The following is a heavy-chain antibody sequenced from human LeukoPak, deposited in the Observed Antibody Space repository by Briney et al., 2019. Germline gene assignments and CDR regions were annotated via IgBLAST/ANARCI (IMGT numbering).Heavy chain of an antibody. CDR2: ISAYNGNT. V-gene: IGHV1-18*01. J-gene: IGHJ5*02. CDR1: GYTFTSDV. CDR3: ARDHSLGWFGELLRRNWFDP. Sequence: ASVKVSSKASGYTFTSDVISWGRQAPGQGREWMGCISAYNGNTNYAQKLQGRVTMTTDTSTSTDYMELRSVGSDDTAVYYCARDHSLGWFGELLRRNWFDPWGQGTLVSVSS. D-gene: IGHD3-10*01.